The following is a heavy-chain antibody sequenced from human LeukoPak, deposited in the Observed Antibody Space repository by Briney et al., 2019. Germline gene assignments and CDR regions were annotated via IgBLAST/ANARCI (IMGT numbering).Heavy chain of an antibody. Sequence: PGGSLRLSCAASGFTFSSYSMNWVRQAPGKGLEWVSYISSSSSTIYYADSVKGRFTISRDTSKNTLYLQMNSLRADDTAVYYCGSSLPGYTSSWPFDYWGQGTLVTVSS. CDR3: GSSLPGYTSSWPFDY. CDR1: GFTFSSYS. D-gene: IGHD6-13*01. J-gene: IGHJ4*02. V-gene: IGHV3-48*01. CDR2: ISSSSSTI.